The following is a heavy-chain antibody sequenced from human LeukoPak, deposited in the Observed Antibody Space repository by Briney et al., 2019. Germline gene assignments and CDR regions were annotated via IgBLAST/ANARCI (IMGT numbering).Heavy chain of an antibody. J-gene: IGHJ6*04. CDR2: MNPNSGNT. D-gene: IGHD4-11*01. CDR3: ARAVSNYNPMDV. V-gene: IGHV1-8*01. CDR1: GYTFTSYD. Sequence: RASVKVSCKASGYTFTSYDIHWVRQATGQGLEWMGWMNPNSGNTGYAQKFQGRVTMTRNTSITTAYMELSSLRSEDTAVYYCARAVSNYNPMDVWGKGTTVTVSS.